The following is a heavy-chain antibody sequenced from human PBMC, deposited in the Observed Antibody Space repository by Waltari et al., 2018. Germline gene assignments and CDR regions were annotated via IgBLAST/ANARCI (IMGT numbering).Heavy chain of an antibody. J-gene: IGHJ4*02. V-gene: IGHV4-59*12. CDR1: GGSISSYY. CDR2: IYYSGST. D-gene: IGHD3-9*01. CDR3: ARDRDTISFDY. Sequence: QVQLQESGPGLVKPSETLSLTCTVSGGSISSYYWSWIRQPPGKGLEWIWYIYYSGSTNYNPSLKSRVTISVDTSKNQFSLKLSSVTAADTAVYDCARDRDTISFDYWGQGTLVTVSS.